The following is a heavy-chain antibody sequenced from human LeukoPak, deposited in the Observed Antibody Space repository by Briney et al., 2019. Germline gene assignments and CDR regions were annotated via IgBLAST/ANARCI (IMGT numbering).Heavy chain of an antibody. Sequence: PGGSLRLSCAASGFTVSSNYMSWVRQAPGKGLEWVSVIYSGGSTYYADSVKGRFTISRDNSKNTLYLQMSSLRAEDTAVYYCARHRSGYDAIWFDPWGQGTLVTVSS. D-gene: IGHD5-12*01. V-gene: IGHV3-53*01. CDR2: IYSGGST. CDR3: ARHRSGYDAIWFDP. J-gene: IGHJ5*02. CDR1: GFTVSSNY.